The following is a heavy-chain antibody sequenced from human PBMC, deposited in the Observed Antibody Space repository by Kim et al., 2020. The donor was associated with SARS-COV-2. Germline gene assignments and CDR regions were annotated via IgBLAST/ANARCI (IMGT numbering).Heavy chain of an antibody. D-gene: IGHD1-7*01. CDR1: GFTFDDYA. J-gene: IGHJ4*02. CDR3: AKGAEYNWNYGNFDY. V-gene: IGHV3-9*01. CDR2: ISWNSGSI. Sequence: GGSLRLSCAASGFTFDDYAMHWVRQAPGKGLEWVSGISWNSGSIGYADSVKGRFTISRDNAKNSLYLQMNSLRAEDTALYYCAKGAEYNWNYGNFDYWGQGTLVTVSS.